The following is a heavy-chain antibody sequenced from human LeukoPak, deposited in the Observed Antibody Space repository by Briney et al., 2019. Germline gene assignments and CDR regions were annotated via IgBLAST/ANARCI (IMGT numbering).Heavy chain of an antibody. CDR2: RQYHGNNK. D-gene: IGHD2-2*01. Sequence: GGSLRLSCGASGFTFSRFGIHWVRQAPGKGPEWVTFRQYHGNNKYYVDSVKGRFTVSRDNSKNTVYLQMDSLRGDDTGVYYCARDGRQNCSSPNCYPLSNWGQGTLVTVSS. V-gene: IGHV3-30*02. J-gene: IGHJ4*02. CDR3: ARDGRQNCSSPNCYPLSN. CDR1: GFTFSRFG.